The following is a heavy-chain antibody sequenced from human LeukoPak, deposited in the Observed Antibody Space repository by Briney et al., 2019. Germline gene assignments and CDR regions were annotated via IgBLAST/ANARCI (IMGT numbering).Heavy chain of an antibody. J-gene: IGHJ4*02. CDR2: INPNSGGT. V-gene: IGHV1-2*02. D-gene: IGHD2-2*01. CDR1: GYTFTGYY. Sequence: GASVKVSCKASGYTFTGYYMHWVRQAPGQGLEWMGWINPNSGGTNYAQKFQGRVTMTRDTSISTAYMELSRLRSDDTAVYYCARDYCSSTTSLDYWGQGTLVTVSS. CDR3: ARDYCSSTTSLDY.